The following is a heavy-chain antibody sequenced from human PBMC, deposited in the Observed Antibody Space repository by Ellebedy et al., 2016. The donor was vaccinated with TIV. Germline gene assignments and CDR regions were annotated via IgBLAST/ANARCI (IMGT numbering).Heavy chain of an antibody. J-gene: IGHJ4*02. CDR2: ISHTGSRT. Sequence: GESLKISCAASGFTFSNYAMSWVWQAPGKGLEWVSTISHTGSRTYYANSVEGRFIISRDNSKRTVYLQMNSLRVEDTAVYYCAKGRGGGSDSSAPRYYFDSWGLGTLVTVSS. CDR1: GFTFSNYA. V-gene: IGHV3-23*01. D-gene: IGHD6-19*01. CDR3: AKGRGGGSDSSAPRYYFDS.